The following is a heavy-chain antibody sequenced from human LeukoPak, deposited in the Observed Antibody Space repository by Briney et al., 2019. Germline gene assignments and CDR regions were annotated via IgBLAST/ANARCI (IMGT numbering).Heavy chain of an antibody. CDR2: ISSSGTT. CDR1: GGSISGYY. V-gene: IGHV4-4*07. J-gene: IGHJ4*02. CDR3: ARGGGRQLATSHSYFDY. Sequence: SETLSLTCNVAGGSISGYYWSWIRQPAGKGLEWIGRISSSGTTNYNPSLKSRLTMSVDTSKNQFSLELSYVTDADTAVYFCARGGGRQLATSHSYFDYWGQGILVPVSS. D-gene: IGHD2-15*01.